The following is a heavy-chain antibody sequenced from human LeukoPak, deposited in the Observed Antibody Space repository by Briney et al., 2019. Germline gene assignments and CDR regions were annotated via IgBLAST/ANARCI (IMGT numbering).Heavy chain of an antibody. CDR2: IYYSESVRT. CDR1: SGSISSGDYC. Sequence: PSETLSLTCSVCSGSISSGDYCGGWIRQPQGKGGGGIVGIYYSESVRTYYNPFLESRVSISVDTSKNQFSLKLSSVTGADTALYYCVRHESFYYYYTDVWGKGTTVTVSS. J-gene: IGHJ6*03. V-gene: IGHV4-39*01. CDR3: VRHESFYYYYTDV.